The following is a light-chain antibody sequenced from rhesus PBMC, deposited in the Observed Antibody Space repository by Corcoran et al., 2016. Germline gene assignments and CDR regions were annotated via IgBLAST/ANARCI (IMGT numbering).Light chain of an antibody. CDR1: SSDIGGYNY. CDR3: CSYVVTYTFV. CDR2: EVS. V-gene: IGLV2-32*01. J-gene: IGLJ6*01. Sequence: QAALTQPRSVSGSPGQSVTTSCTGTSSDIGGYNYVSWYQQRPGTAPKIMIYEVSKRPSGVSVRFSGSKSGNTASLTISGLQAEDEADYYCCSYVVTYTFVFGSGTKLTVL.